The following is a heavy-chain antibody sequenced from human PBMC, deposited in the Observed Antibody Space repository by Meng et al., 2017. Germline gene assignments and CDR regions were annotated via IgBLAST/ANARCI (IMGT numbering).Heavy chain of an antibody. D-gene: IGHD6-19*01. CDR3: ARDRALYSSGWYRTSQH. CDR2: ISYDGSNK. Sequence: GESLKISCAASGFTFSSYAMHWVRQAPGKGLEWVAVISYDGSNKYYADSVKGRFTISRVNSKNTLYLQMNSLRAEDTAVYYCARDRALYSSGWYRTSQHLGQGTLVTVSS. CDR1: GFTFSSYA. V-gene: IGHV3-30*04. J-gene: IGHJ1*01.